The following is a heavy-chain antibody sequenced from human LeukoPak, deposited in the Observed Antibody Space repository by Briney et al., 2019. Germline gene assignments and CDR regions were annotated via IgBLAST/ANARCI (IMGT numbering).Heavy chain of an antibody. J-gene: IGHJ5*02. D-gene: IGHD6-13*01. CDR2: IHPNSGGT. CDR1: GYTFTRYY. V-gene: IGHV1-2*02. CDR3: ARQRIAAAGGVNWFDP. Sequence: ASVKVSCKASGYTFTRYYMHWVRQAPGQGLEWMGWIHPNSGGTNYAQKFQGRVTMTRDTSISTAYMELSRLRSDDTAVYYCARQRIAAAGGVNWFDPWGQGTLVTVSS.